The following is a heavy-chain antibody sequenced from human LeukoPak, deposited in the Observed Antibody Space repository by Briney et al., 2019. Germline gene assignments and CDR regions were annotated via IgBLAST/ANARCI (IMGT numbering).Heavy chain of an antibody. CDR3: AREMSTEMIGGMDV. Sequence: GGSLRLSCAASGFTFSSYGMHWVRQAPGKGLEWVSFIQTDGNPKYYADSVRGRFTISRDNSKKMCYLQMDSLRVDDTAIYYCAREMSTEMIGGMDVRGQGTRVTVTS. J-gene: IGHJ6*02. CDR1: GFTFSSYG. V-gene: IGHV3-30*02. D-gene: IGHD2-21*01. CDR2: IQTDGNPK.